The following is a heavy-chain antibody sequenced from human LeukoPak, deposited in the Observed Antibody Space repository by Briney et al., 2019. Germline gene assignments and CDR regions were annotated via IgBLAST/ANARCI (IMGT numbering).Heavy chain of an antibody. V-gene: IGHV4-39*01. CDR1: GVSISSTSYC. D-gene: IGHD3-10*01. J-gene: IGHJ5*02. Sequence: PSETLSLTCTVSGVSISSTSYCWGWIRQPPGQGLEWIGSIYYSGKTYYNPSLKSRLTISVDTHKNQFSLKLSSVTAADTAVYYCAQSLGASTWFGNWFDPWGQGTLVTVSS. CDR2: IYYSGKT. CDR3: AQSLGASTWFGNWFDP.